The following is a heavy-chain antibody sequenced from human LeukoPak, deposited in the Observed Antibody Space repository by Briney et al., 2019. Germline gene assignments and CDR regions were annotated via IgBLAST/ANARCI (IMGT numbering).Heavy chain of an antibody. Sequence: KPGGSLRLPCAASGFTFSSYSMNWVRQAPGKGLEWVSSISSSSSYIYYADSVKGRFTISRDNAKNSLYLQMNSLRAEDTAVYYCAREMATSKEDAFDIWGQGTMVTVSS. V-gene: IGHV3-21*01. CDR3: AREMATSKEDAFDI. CDR1: GFTFSSYS. J-gene: IGHJ3*02. D-gene: IGHD5-24*01. CDR2: ISSSSSYI.